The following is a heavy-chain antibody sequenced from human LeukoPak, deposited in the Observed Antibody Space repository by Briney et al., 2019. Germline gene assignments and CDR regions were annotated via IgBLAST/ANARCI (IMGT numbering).Heavy chain of an antibody. J-gene: IGHJ4*02. CDR3: ARWIAERCFDY. CDR1: GGSFSGYY. D-gene: IGHD6-13*01. CDR2: INHSGST. V-gene: IGHV4-34*01. Sequence: SETLSLTGAVYGGSFSGYYWSWIRQPPGKGLEWIGEINHSGSTNYNPSLKSRVTISVDTSKNQFSLKLSSVTAADTAVYYCARWIAERCFDYWGQGTLVTVSS.